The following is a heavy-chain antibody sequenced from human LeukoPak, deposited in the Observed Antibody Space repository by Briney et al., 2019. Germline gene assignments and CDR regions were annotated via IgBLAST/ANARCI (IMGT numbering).Heavy chain of an antibody. CDR3: AKLAVAGMNWFDP. D-gene: IGHD6-19*01. V-gene: IGHV3-30*02. CDR2: IRYDGSNK. J-gene: IGHJ5*02. Sequence: PGGSLRLSCAASGFTFSSYGMHWVRQAPGKGLEWVAFIRYDGSNKYYADSVKGRFTISRDNSKNTLYLQMNSLRAEDTAVCYCAKLAVAGMNWFDPWGQGTLVTVSS. CDR1: GFTFSSYG.